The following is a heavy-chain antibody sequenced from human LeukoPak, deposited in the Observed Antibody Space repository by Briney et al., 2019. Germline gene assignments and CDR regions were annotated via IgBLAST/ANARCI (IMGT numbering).Heavy chain of an antibody. J-gene: IGHJ4*01. V-gene: IGHV3-30-3*01. CDR2: ISYDGSSK. CDR1: GFTFSSYA. D-gene: IGHD6-13*01. CDR3: AREVGYSSSFDY. Sequence: GESLKISCAASGFTFSSYAFHWVRQAPGKGLEWVAVISYDGSSKYYADSVKGRFTISRDNSKNTLYLQMNSLRAEDTAVFYCAREVGYSSSFDYWGHGTLVTVSS.